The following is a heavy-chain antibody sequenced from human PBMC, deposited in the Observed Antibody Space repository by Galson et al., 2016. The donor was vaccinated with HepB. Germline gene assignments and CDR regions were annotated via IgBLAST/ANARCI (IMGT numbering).Heavy chain of an antibody. Sequence: SLRLSCAASGFTFSNYWMSWVRQPPGKGLEWVGNIKRDGSEKHYVDSVRGRFTISRDNARNSVSLQMNSLRAEDTAVYYCTNAGDYHFYGLGVWGQGTTVTVSS. CDR1: GFTFSNYW. CDR3: TNAGDYHFYGLGV. CDR2: IKRDGSEK. J-gene: IGHJ6*02. V-gene: IGHV3-7*01.